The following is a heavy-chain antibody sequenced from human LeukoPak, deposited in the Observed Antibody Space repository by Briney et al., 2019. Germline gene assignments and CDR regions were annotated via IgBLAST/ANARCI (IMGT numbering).Heavy chain of an antibody. CDR3: ARASGPGPYCSGGSCRPRGDDYFDY. V-gene: IGHV1-46*01. J-gene: IGHJ4*02. CDR1: GYTFTSYY. D-gene: IGHD2-15*01. CDR2: INPSGGST. Sequence: ASVKVSCKASGYTFTSYYMHWVRQAPGQGLEWMGIINPSGGSTSYAQKFQGRVTMTRDMSTSTVYMELSSLRSEDTAVYYCARASGPGPYCSGGSCRPRGDDYFDYWGQGTLVTVSS.